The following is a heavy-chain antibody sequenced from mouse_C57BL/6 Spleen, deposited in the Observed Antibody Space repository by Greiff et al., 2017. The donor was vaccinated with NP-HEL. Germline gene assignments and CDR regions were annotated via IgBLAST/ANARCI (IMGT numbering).Heavy chain of an antibody. CDR2: INPNYGTT. V-gene: IGHV1-39*01. CDR3: ARCDGYGGSGAMDY. Sequence: VHVKQSGPELVKPGASVKISCKASGYSFTDYNMNWVKQSNGKSLEWIGVINPNYGTTSYNQKFKGKATLTVDQSSSTAYMQLNSLTSEDSAVYYCARCDGYGGSGAMDYWGQGTSVTVSS. J-gene: IGHJ4*01. CDR1: GYSFTDYN. D-gene: IGHD2-2*01.